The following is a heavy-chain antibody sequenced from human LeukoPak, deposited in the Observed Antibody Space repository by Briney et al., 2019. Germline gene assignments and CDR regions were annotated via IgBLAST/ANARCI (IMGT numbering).Heavy chain of an antibody. CDR2: ISYDGSNK. Sequence: GRSLRLSCAAPGFTFSSYAMHWVRQAPGKGLEWVAVISYDGSNKYYADSVKGRFTISRDNSKNTLYLQMNSLRAEDTAVYYCARDHLGTKSLALGVSYYFDYWGQGTLVTVSS. CDR3: ARDHLGTKSLALGVSYYFDY. V-gene: IGHV3-30*04. J-gene: IGHJ4*02. D-gene: IGHD3-16*02. CDR1: GFTFSSYA.